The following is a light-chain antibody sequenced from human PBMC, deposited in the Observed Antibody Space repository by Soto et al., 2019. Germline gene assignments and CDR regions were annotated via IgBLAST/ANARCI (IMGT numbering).Light chain of an antibody. V-gene: IGLV1-40*01. CDR2: DNN. CDR3: QSFDNSLGGSYV. Sequence: QSVLTQPPSVSGAPGQRITISCTGSSSKNGAGYDVHWYQQLPGTVPKLLIFDNNNRPSGVPDRFSGSKSGTSASLAITGLQSEDEADYYCQSFDNSLGGSYVFGTGTKVTVL. CDR1: SSKNGAGYD. J-gene: IGLJ1*01.